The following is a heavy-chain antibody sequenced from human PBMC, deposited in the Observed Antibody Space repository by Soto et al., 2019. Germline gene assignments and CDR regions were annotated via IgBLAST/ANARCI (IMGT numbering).Heavy chain of an antibody. Sequence: GESLKISCKGSGYRFTKYWLVGVGQMAGKGLEWMGVIYPGDSVTRYRQSFQGQVTISADKSISTAYLQWSSLKASDTAIDYCASTDIVSTIDDGRDAFDIWGQGTMVTVPS. D-gene: IGHD5-12*01. CDR1: GYRFTKYW. J-gene: IGHJ3*02. V-gene: IGHV5-51*01. CDR2: IYPGDSVT. CDR3: ASTDIVSTIDDGRDAFDI.